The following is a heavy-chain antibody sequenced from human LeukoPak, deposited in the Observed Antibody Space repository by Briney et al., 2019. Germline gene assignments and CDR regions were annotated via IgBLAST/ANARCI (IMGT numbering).Heavy chain of an antibody. J-gene: IGHJ4*02. Sequence: GGSLRLSCTASGFTYGGYAMRWLRQAPGKGLEWVSIISGSGGSTDYADSVKGRFTISRDNSKNTLYLQMNSLRAEDTAIYYCAKDVNYRGTTYFDSWGQGTLVTVSS. CDR2: ISGSGGST. D-gene: IGHD1-7*01. CDR1: GFTYGGYA. CDR3: AKDVNYRGTTYFDS. V-gene: IGHV3-23*01.